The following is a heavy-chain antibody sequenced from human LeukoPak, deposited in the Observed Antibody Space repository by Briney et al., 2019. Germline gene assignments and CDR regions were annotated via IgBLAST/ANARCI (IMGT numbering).Heavy chain of an antibody. Sequence: PSQTLSLTCTVSGGSISSGGYYWSWIRQHPGKGLEWIGYIYYSGSTYYNPSLKSRVTISVDTSKNQFSLKLSSVTAADTAVYYCATRYYDILTGYYFDAFDIWGQGTMVTVSS. CDR1: GGSISSGGYY. J-gene: IGHJ3*02. D-gene: IGHD3-9*01. CDR3: ATRYYDILTGYYFDAFDI. V-gene: IGHV4-30-4*08. CDR2: IYYSGST.